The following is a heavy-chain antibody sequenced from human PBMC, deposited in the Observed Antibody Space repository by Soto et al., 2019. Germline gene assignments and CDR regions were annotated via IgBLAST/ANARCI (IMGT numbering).Heavy chain of an antibody. CDR3: ARHERLYSSSWYDYYYGMDV. D-gene: IGHD6-13*01. J-gene: IGHJ6*02. CDR1: GYSFTSYW. CDR2: IDPSDSYT. Sequence: PGESLKISCKGSGYSFTSYWISWVRQMPGKGLEWMGRIDPSDSYTNYSPSFQGHVTISADKSISTAYLQWSSLKASDTAMYYCARHERLYSSSWYDYYYGMDVWGQGTTVTVS. V-gene: IGHV5-10-1*01.